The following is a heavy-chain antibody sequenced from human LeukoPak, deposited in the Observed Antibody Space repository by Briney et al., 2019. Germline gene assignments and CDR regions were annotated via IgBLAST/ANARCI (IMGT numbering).Heavy chain of an antibody. CDR1: GFSFNSYA. V-gene: IGHV3-23*01. CDR3: AKDSSAWYFYFDS. CDR2: ISGLGDKQ. D-gene: IGHD6-13*01. Sequence: GGSLRLSCAGSGFSFNSYALHWVRRAPGKGLEWVSGISGLGDKQYYADSVKGRFTISRDNSKNTVYLDMNSLRVEETGIYYCAKDSSAWYFYFDSWGQGTPVTVSS. J-gene: IGHJ4*01.